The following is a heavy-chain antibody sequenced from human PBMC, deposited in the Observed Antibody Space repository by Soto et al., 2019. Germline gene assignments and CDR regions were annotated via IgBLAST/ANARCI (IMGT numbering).Heavy chain of an antibody. J-gene: IGHJ4*02. V-gene: IGHV3-23*01. CDR3: AKVPSGWQDSGVDY. CDR1: GFTFSSYA. Sequence: GGSLILSCAASGFTFSSYAMSWVRQAPGKGLEWVSAISGSGGSTYYADSVEGRFTISRDNSKNTLYLQMNSLRAEDTAVYYCAKVPSGWQDSGVDYWGQGTLVTVSS. D-gene: IGHD6-19*01. CDR2: ISGSGGST.